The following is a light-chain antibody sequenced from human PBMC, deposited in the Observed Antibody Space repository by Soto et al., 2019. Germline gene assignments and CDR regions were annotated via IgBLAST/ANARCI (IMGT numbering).Light chain of an antibody. V-gene: IGLV2-14*01. CDR1: SSDVGGYNY. CDR3: SSFTNTITRYA. J-gene: IGLJ1*01. Sequence: QSALTQPASVSGSPGQSITISCTGTSSDVGGYNYVSWFQHHPGKAPKLIIYEVSYRPSGVSNRFSGSKSGDTASLTISGLQAEDEAEYYCSSFTNTITRYAFGTGTKVTVL. CDR2: EVS.